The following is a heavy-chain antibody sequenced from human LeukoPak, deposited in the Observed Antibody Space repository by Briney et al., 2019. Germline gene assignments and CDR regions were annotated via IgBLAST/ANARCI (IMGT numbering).Heavy chain of an antibody. CDR3: AREGGDMAGEYQLLFRHLDY. D-gene: IGHD2-2*01. J-gene: IGHJ4*02. V-gene: IGHV1-2*02. Sequence: ASVKVSCKASGYTFTGYYMHWVRQAPGQGLEWMGWINPNSGGTNYAQKFQGRVTMTRDTSISTAYMELSRLRSDDTAVYYCAREGGDMAGEYQLLFRHLDYWGQGTLVTVSS. CDR1: GYTFTGYY. CDR2: INPNSGGT.